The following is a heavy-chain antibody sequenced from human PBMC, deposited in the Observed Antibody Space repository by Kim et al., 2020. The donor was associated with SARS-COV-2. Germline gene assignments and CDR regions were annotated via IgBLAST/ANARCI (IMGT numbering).Heavy chain of an antibody. CDR2: IYSGGST. CDR1: GFTVSSNY. D-gene: IGHD3-3*01. Sequence: GGSLRLSCAASGFTVSSNYMSWVRQAPGKGLEWVSVIYSGGSTYYADSVKGRFTISRHNSKNTLYLQMNSLRAEDTAVYYCARVVKDLKDYYYYGMDVWGQGTTVTVSS. J-gene: IGHJ6*02. CDR3: ARVVKDLKDYYYYGMDV. V-gene: IGHV3-53*04.